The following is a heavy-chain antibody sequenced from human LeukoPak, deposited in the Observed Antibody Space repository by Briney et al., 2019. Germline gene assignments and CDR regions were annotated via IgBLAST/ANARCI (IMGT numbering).Heavy chain of an antibody. CDR2: ISSNGGST. J-gene: IGHJ4*02. D-gene: IGHD2-2*02. CDR3: ARRYCSTTSCYTPFDY. V-gene: IGHV3-64*01. CDR1: GFTFSSYA. Sequence: GGSLRLSCAASGFTFSSYAMSWVRQAPGKGLEYVSAISSNGGSTYYANSVKGRFTISRDNSKNTLYLQMGSLRAEDMAVYYCARRYCSTTSCYTPFDYWGQGTLVTVSS.